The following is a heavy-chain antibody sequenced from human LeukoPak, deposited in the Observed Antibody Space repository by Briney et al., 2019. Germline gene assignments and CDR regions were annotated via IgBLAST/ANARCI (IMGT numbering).Heavy chain of an antibody. V-gene: IGHV4-4*07. CDR2: IYSSGST. CDR3: ARGGKATVVTM. Sequence: ETLSLTCTVSGGSINSYYWSWIRQPAGKGLEWIGRIYSSGSTNYNPSLKSRVSMSVDTSKNQFSLKLTSVTAADTAVYYCARGGKATVVTMWGQGILVTVSS. CDR1: GGSINSYY. J-gene: IGHJ4*02. D-gene: IGHD4-23*01.